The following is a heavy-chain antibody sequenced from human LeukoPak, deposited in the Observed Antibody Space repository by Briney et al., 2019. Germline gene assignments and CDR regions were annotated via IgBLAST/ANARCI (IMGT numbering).Heavy chain of an antibody. J-gene: IGHJ4*02. D-gene: IGHD5-18*01. V-gene: IGHV4-38-2*02. CDR1: GYSISSSYY. CDR3: ARVWGVDTAMADFDY. Sequence: SETLSLTCTVSGYSISSSYYCGCFLQPPRKGLEWFGSIYYSGSTYYNLSLKSRVTISVDTSTNRFSLKLSSVTAADTAVYYCARVWGVDTAMADFDYWGQGTLVTVSS. CDR2: IYYSGST.